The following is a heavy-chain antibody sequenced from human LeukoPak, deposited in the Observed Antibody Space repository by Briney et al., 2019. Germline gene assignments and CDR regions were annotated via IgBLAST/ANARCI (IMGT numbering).Heavy chain of an antibody. D-gene: IGHD4-23*01. CDR2: IYYSGST. V-gene: IGHV4-39*01. J-gene: IGHJ4*02. CDR3: ARRDYGGNFPFDY. CDR1: GGSISSSSYY. Sequence: SETLSLTCTVSGGSISSSSYYWGWIRQPPGKGLEWIGSIYYSGSTYYNPSLKSRVTISVDTSKNQFSLKLSSVTAADTAVYYCARRDYGGNFPFDYWGQGALVTVSS.